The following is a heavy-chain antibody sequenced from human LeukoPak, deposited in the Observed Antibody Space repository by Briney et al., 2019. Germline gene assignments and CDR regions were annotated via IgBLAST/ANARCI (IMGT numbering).Heavy chain of an antibody. Sequence: PGGSLRLSCAASGFTVSSNYMSWVRQAPGKGLEWVSVIYSGGSTYYADSVKGRFTISRDNSKSTLYIQMNSLRAEDTAVYYCEGHGSGSYLSPYDYWGQGTLVTVSS. CDR1: GFTVSSNY. D-gene: IGHD3-10*01. CDR3: EGHGSGSYLSPYDY. V-gene: IGHV3-53*01. J-gene: IGHJ4*02. CDR2: IYSGGST.